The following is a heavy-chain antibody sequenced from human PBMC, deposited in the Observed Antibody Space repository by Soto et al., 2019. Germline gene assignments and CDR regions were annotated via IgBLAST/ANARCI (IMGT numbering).Heavy chain of an antibody. D-gene: IGHD1-26*01. J-gene: IGHJ5*02. CDR1: GGSISSYH. CDR2: VFYTGST. Sequence: PSETLSLTCTVSGGSISSYHWSWIRQSPGKGLEWIGYVFYTGSTKYNPALKRRVTISVDTSKTQFSLKLSSVSAADTGLYYCARSYSGTFYRYDTWAQGILVTVYS. CDR3: ARSYSGTFYRYDT. V-gene: IGHV4-59*01.